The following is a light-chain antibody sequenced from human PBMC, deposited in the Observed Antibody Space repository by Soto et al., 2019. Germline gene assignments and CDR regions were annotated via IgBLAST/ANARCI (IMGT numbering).Light chain of an antibody. CDR3: SSYTTNNTRV. Sequence: QSVLTQPASVSGSPGQSITISCTGTNSDIGGFYYVSWYQHHPGKGPKLMIYEVSYRPSGISDRFSGSKSGNTASLTISGLQPEDDADYYCSSYTTNNTRVFGTGTKVTVL. J-gene: IGLJ1*01. V-gene: IGLV2-14*01. CDR1: NSDIGGFYY. CDR2: EVS.